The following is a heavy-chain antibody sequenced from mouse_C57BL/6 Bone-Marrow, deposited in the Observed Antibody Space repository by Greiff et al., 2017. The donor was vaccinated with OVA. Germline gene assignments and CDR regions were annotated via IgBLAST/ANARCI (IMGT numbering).Heavy chain of an antibody. Sequence: EVQLVESGGGLVKPGGSLKLSCAASGFTFSSYAMSWVRQTPEKRLEWVATISDGGSYTYYPDNVKGRFTISRDNAKNNLYLQMSHLKSEDTAMYYCAREGGMVTPAWFAYWGQGTLVTVSA. CDR2: ISDGGSYT. D-gene: IGHD2-2*01. J-gene: IGHJ3*01. CDR1: GFTFSSYA. CDR3: AREGGMVTPAWFAY. V-gene: IGHV5-4*01.